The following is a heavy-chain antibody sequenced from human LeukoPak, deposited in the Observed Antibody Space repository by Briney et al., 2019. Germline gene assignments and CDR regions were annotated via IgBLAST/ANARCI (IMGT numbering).Heavy chain of an antibody. D-gene: IGHD3-3*01. V-gene: IGHV3-74*01. Sequence: GGSLRLSCAASGFTFTSYWMHWVRQAPGKGLVWVSRIKSDESTRDYADFVKGRFTISRDNAKNTLYLQMNSLRAEDTAVYYCAKDSWSGYYEPLDYWGQGTLVTVSS. CDR2: IKSDESTR. CDR3: AKDSWSGYYEPLDY. J-gene: IGHJ4*02. CDR1: GFTFTSYW.